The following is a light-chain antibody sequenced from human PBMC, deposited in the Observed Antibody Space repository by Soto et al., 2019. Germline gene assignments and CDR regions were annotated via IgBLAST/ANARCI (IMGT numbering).Light chain of an antibody. Sequence: EMVVTQSPATLSVSPGERATLSCRASQDVSSNLAWYQQKPGQAPRLLIYDTSTRATGVPTRFSGSRSGAEFTLTINSLQSEDFAVYYCQPYNNWPLTFGGGTKVDIK. CDR2: DTS. V-gene: IGKV3-15*01. CDR1: QDVSSN. J-gene: IGKJ4*01. CDR3: QPYNNWPLT.